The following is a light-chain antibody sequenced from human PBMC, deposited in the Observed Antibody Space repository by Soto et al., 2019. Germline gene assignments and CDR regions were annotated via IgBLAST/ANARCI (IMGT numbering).Light chain of an antibody. V-gene: IGKV1-33*01. Sequence: DIQLTQSPSPLSASVGDRVTIACQASQDISNDVNWYQQKPGKAPKLLISDASHLETGAPSRFSGSGSGTEFTLTITSLQPDDVATYCCQQFDNVPYTFGRGTKLEIK. CDR1: QDISND. CDR3: QQFDNVPYT. J-gene: IGKJ2*01. CDR2: DAS.